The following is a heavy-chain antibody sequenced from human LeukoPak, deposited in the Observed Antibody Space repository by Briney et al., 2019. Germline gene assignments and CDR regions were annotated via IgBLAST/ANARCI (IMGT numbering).Heavy chain of an antibody. J-gene: IGHJ4*02. CDR1: GFTFSSYS. V-gene: IGHV3-48*04. D-gene: IGHD2-8*01. Sequence: GGSLRLSCAASGFTFSSYSMNWVRQAPGKGLEWISYISTTGDRVQYADSVKGRFTISRDNTKNSLYLQLNSLRAEDTAIYYCARDTKDYWGQGTLVTVSS. CDR3: ARDTKDY. CDR2: ISTTGDRV.